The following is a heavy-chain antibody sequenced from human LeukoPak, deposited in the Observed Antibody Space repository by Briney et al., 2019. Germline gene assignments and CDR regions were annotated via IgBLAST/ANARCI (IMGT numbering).Heavy chain of an antibody. CDR1: GSTFSSYW. D-gene: IGHD3-22*01. CDR2: IKQDGSEK. CDR3: ARPTTYYYDSSGYYYKYFQH. V-gene: IGHV3-7*01. J-gene: IGHJ1*01. Sequence: GGSLRLSCAASGSTFSSYWMTWVRQAPGKGLEWVANIKQDGSEKYYVDSVKGRFTISRDNAKKSLYLQMNSLRAEDTAVYYCARPTTYYYDSSGYYYKYFQHWGQGTLVTVSS.